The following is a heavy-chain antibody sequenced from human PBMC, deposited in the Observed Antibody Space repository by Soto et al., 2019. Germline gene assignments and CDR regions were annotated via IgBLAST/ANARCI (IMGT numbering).Heavy chain of an antibody. D-gene: IGHD1-1*01. Sequence: QVQLVESGGGVVQPGRSLRLSCAASGFTFSSYAMHWVRQAPGKGLEWVAVISYDGSNKYYADSVKGRFTISRDNSKNPLYLQMNSLRTEDTAVYYCARDRLRYNWNDFPDYYYGMDVWGQGTTVTVSS. CDR1: GFTFSSYA. CDR2: ISYDGSNK. CDR3: ARDRLRYNWNDFPDYYYGMDV. J-gene: IGHJ6*02. V-gene: IGHV3-30-3*01.